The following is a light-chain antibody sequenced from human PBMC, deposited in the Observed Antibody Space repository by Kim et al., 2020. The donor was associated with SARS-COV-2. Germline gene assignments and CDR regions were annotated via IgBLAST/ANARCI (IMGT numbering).Light chain of an antibody. CDR3: NSRDSSGNHLV. Sequence: SALPQDPAVSVALGQTVRLTCQGDSLRSYYASWYQQKPGQAPVLVIYGKNNRPSGIPDRFSGSISGNTASLTITVAQAEDEADYYCNSRDSSGNHLVF. CDR2: GKN. CDR1: SLRSYY. V-gene: IGLV3-19*01. J-gene: IGLJ3*02.